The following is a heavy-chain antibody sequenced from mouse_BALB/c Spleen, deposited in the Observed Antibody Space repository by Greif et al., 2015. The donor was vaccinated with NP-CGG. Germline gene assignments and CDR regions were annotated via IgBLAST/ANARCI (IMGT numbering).Heavy chain of an antibody. CDR2: IDPENGDT. Sequence: EVKLMESGAELVRSGASVKLSCTASGFNIKDYYMHWVKQRPEQGLEWIGWIDPENGDTEYAPKFQGKATMTADTSSNTAYPQLSSLTSEDTAVYYCNAWGAMDYWGQGTSVTVSS. CDR3: NAWGAMDY. V-gene: IGHV14-4*02. J-gene: IGHJ4*01. CDR1: GFNIKDYY.